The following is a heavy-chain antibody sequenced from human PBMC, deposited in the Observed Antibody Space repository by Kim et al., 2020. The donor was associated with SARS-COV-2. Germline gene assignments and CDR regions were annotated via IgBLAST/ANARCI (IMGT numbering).Heavy chain of an antibody. J-gene: IGHJ4*01. V-gene: IGHV4-59*13. CDR2: IYYSGSI. Sequence: SETLSLTCTVSGDSISSYYWSWVRQPPGKGLEFIGHIYYSGSINYNPALKSRVTISIDTSKNQFSLKLNSVTAADTAVYLCASIRYSSGLNWGHGTLVT. CDR1: GDSISSYY. CDR3: ASIRYSSGLN. D-gene: IGHD6-19*01.